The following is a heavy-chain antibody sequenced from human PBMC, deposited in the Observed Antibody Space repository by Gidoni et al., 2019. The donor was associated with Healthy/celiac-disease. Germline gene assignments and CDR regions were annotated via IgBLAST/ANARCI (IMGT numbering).Heavy chain of an antibody. D-gene: IGHD3-10*01. J-gene: IGHJ5*02. CDR1: GFTVSSNY. CDR3: ARAQGYYGSGNWFDP. CDR2: IYSGGST. Sequence: EVQLVASGGGLVQPGGSLRLSCAASGFTVSSNYMSWVRQAPGKGLEWVSVIYSGGSTYYAVSVKGRFTISRHNSKNTLYLKMNSLRAEDTAVYYWARAQGYYGSGNWFDPWGQGTLVTVSS. V-gene: IGHV3-53*04.